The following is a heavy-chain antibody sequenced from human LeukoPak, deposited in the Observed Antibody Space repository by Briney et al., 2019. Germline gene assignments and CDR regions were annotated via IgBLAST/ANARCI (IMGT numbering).Heavy chain of an antibody. CDR2: ISGSGDYT. Sequence: PGGSLRLSCAASEFTFSNYGMSWVRQAPGKGLQSVAAISGSGDYTYYADSVKGRFTISRDNSKNTLYLQMNSLRAEDTALYYCAKAIEFYYFDYWGQGTLVTVSS. D-gene: IGHD3-16*02. J-gene: IGHJ4*02. CDR1: EFTFSNYG. CDR3: AKAIEFYYFDY. V-gene: IGHV3-23*01.